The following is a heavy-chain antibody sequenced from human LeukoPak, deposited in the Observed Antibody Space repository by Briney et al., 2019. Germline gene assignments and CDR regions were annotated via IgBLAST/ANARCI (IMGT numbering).Heavy chain of an antibody. CDR2: ISYDGSNK. J-gene: IGHJ4*02. D-gene: IGHD3-10*01. V-gene: IGHV3-30*04. CDR1: GFTFSSYA. CDR3: ARDFTTMVRGVITPYFDY. Sequence: GGSLRLSCAASGFTFSSYAMHWVRQAPGKGLEWVAVISYDGSNKYYADSVKGRFTISRDNSKNTLYLQMNSLRAEDTAVYYCARDFTTMVRGVITPYFDYWGQGTLVTVSS.